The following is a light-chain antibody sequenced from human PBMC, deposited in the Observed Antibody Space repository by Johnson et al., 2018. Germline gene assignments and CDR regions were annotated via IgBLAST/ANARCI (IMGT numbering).Light chain of an antibody. J-gene: IGLJ1*01. CDR2: ENN. V-gene: IGLV1-51*02. CDR1: SSNIGNNY. CDR3: GKWDSSLRAGNV. Sequence: QSVLTQPPSVSAAPGQKVTISCSGSSSNIGNNYVSWYQQLPGTAPKLLIYENNKRPSGIPDRFSGSKSGTSATLGITGLQTGDEADYYCGKWDSSLRAGNVFGTGTKVTVL.